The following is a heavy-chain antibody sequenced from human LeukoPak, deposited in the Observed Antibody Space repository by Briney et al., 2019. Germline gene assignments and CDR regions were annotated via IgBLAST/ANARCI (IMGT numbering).Heavy chain of an antibody. CDR1: VFTYSKYW. J-gene: IGHJ4*02. CDR2: IKEEGSRI. D-gene: IGHD6-19*01. V-gene: IGHV3-7*01. CDR3: VGSSGWLFDY. Sequence: GVSLRLSCAGTVFTYSKYWKNWAREAPGRGLEWVANIKEEGSRINYVDSEKGRFTISRDNAKNSVYLQMDNLRAEDTAVYYCVGSSGWLFDYWGQGILVAVSS.